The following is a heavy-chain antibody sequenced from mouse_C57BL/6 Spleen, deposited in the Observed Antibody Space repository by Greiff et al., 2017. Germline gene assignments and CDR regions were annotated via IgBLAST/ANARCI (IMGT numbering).Heavy chain of an antibody. CDR3: ARDGSSPYYAMDY. CDR1: GYTFTSYW. CDR2: IYPGSGST. Sequence: VQLQQPGAELVKPGASVKMSCKASGYTFTSYWITWVKQRPGQGLEWIGDIYPGSGSTNYNEKFKSKATLTVDTSSSTAYMQLSSLTSEDSAVYYCARDGSSPYYAMDYWGQGTSVTVSS. J-gene: IGHJ4*01. V-gene: IGHV1-55*01. D-gene: IGHD1-1*01.